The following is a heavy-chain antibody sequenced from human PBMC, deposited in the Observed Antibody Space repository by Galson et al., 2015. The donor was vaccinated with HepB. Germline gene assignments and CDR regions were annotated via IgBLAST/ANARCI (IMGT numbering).Heavy chain of an antibody. CDR3: AKSIVVTGPFDY. Sequence: SLRLSCAASGFTFSSYGMHWVRQAPGKGLEWVAVISYDGSNKYYADSVKGRFTISRDNSKNTLYLQMNSLRAEDTAVYYCAKSIVVTGPFDYWGQGTLVTVSS. J-gene: IGHJ4*02. CDR1: GFTFSSYG. D-gene: IGHD2-2*01. CDR2: ISYDGSNK. V-gene: IGHV3-30*18.